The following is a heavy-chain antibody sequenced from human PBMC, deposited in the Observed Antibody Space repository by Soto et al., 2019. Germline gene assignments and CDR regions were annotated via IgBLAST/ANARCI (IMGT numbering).Heavy chain of an antibody. D-gene: IGHD6-6*01. CDR3: ARVDSSSGFDY. CDR1: GGSIRSYY. J-gene: IGHJ4*02. CDR2: IYYSGST. V-gene: IGHV4-59*01. Sequence: SETLSLTCTVSGGSIRSYYWSWIRQPPGKGLEWIGYIYYSGSTNYNPSLKSRVTISVDTSKNQFSLKLSSVTAADTAVYYCARVDSSSGFDYWGQGTLVTVSS.